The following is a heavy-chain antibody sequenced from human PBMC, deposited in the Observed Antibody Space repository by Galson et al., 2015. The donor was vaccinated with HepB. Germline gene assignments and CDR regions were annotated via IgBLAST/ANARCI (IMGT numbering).Heavy chain of an antibody. CDR1: GFTFSSYA. D-gene: IGHD3-10*01. CDR2: ISYDGSNK. CDR3: ARDDGLMVRGVIDY. Sequence: SLRLSCAASGFTFSSYAMHWVRQAPGKGLEWVAVISYDGSNKYYADSVKGRFTISRDNSKNTLYLQMNSLRAEDTAVYYCARDDGLMVRGVIDYWGQGTLVTVS. V-gene: IGHV3-30-3*01. J-gene: IGHJ4*02.